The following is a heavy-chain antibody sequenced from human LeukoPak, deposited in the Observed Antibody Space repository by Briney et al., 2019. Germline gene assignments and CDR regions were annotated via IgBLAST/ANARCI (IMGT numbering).Heavy chain of an antibody. CDR2: ISSSSSTI. V-gene: IGHV3-48*01. Sequence: GGSLRLSCAASGFTFSSHSMNWVRQAPGKGLGWVSYISSSSSTIYYADSVKGRFTISRDNAKNSLYLQMNSLRAEDTAVYYCARGACYYEDWGQGTLVTVSS. CDR3: ARGACYYED. D-gene: IGHD3-10*01. CDR1: GFTFSSHS. J-gene: IGHJ4*02.